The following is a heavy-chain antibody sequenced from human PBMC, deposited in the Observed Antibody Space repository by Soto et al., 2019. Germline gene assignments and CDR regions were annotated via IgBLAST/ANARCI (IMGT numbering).Heavy chain of an antibody. CDR3: ARGVYTGYSSSWYVGYPYYFDY. J-gene: IGHJ4*02. CDR2: INAGNGNT. V-gene: IGHV1-3*01. Sequence: ASVKVSCKASGYTFTSYAMHWVRQAPGQRLEWMGWINAGNGNTKYSQKFQGRVTITRDTSASTAYMELSSLRSEDTAVYYCARGVYTGYSSSWYVGYPYYFDYWGQGTLVTVSS. CDR1: GYTFTSYA. D-gene: IGHD6-13*01.